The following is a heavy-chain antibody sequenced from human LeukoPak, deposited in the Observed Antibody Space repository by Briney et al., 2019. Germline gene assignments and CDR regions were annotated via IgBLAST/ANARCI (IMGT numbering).Heavy chain of an antibody. Sequence: GGSLRLSCTASGFTFTSYWMHWVRQAPGTGLVWVSRINSDGSGTNCADSVKGRFTISRDNAKNTLFLQMDSLRAEDTAVYYCARESSSSGRYFDYWGQGTLVTVSS. CDR3: ARESSSSGRYFDY. D-gene: IGHD6-6*01. CDR2: INSDGSGT. J-gene: IGHJ4*02. V-gene: IGHV3-74*01. CDR1: GFTFTSYW.